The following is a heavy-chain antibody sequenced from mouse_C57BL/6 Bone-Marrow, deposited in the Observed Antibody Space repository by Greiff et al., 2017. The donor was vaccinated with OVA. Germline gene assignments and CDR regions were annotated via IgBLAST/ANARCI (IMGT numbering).Heavy chain of an antibody. Sequence: VQLQQPGAELVMPGASVKLSCKASGYTFTSYWMHWVKQRPGQGLEWIGEIDPSDSYTNYNQKFKGKSTLTVDKSSSTAYMQLSSLTSEDSAVYYCARRYYGSSYGYYAMDYWGQGTSVTVSS. D-gene: IGHD1-1*01. V-gene: IGHV1-69*01. J-gene: IGHJ4*01. CDR1: GYTFTSYW. CDR2: IDPSDSYT. CDR3: ARRYYGSSYGYYAMDY.